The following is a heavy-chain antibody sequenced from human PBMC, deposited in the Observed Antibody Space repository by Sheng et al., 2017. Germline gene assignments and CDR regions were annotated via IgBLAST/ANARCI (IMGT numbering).Heavy chain of an antibody. CDR1: GGSISSSSYY. Sequence: QLQLQESGPGLVKPSETLSLTYTVSGGSISSSSYYWGWIRQPPGKGLEWIGSIYYSGSTYYNPSLKSRVTISVDTSKNQFSLKLSSVTAADTAVYYCARHVTMVRGVIIQRDYYYYYMDVWGKGPR. D-gene: IGHD3-10*01. CDR2: IYYSGST. V-gene: IGHV4-39*01. J-gene: IGHJ6*03. CDR3: ARHVTMVRGVIIQRDYYYYYMDV.